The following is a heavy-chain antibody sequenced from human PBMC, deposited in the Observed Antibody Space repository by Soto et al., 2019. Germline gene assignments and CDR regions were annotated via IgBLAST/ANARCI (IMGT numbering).Heavy chain of an antibody. Sequence: EEQLVESGGGLVQPGGSLRLSCAASGFTFSSYWMHWVRQAPGKGLVWVSRINPGGSITAYADSVKGRFTISRDNAKDTLYLQITTLRGDDTAVDYCARVPTGKYGVWNYWGQGTLVTVSS. J-gene: IGHJ4*02. D-gene: IGHD2-8*01. V-gene: IGHV3-74*01. CDR1: GFTFSSYW. CDR2: INPGGSIT. CDR3: ARVPTGKYGVWNY.